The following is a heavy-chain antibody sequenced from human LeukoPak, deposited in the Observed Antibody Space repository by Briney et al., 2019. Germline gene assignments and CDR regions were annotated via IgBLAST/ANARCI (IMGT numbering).Heavy chain of an antibody. CDR3: ARGSGWEETDY. CDR2: IYYSGST. CDR1: GGSISSYY. V-gene: IGHV4-59*01. Sequence: SSETLSLTCTVSGGSISSYYWSWIRQPPGKGLEWIGYIYYSGSTNYNPSLKSRVTISVDTSKNQFSLKLSSVTAADTAVYYCARGSGWEETDYWGQGTLVTVSS. D-gene: IGHD6-19*01. J-gene: IGHJ4*02.